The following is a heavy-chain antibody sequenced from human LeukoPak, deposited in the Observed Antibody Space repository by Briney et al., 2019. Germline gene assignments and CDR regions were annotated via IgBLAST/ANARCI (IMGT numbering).Heavy chain of an antibody. V-gene: IGHV3-48*01. D-gene: IGHD3-10*01. CDR1: GFTFSSYS. J-gene: IGHJ4*02. CDR2: ISSSSSTI. Sequence: PGGSLRLSCAASGFTFSSYSMNWVRQAPGKGLEWVSYISSSSSTIYYADSVKGRFTISRDNAKNSLCLQMNSLRAEDTAVYYCARGHGSGSYYPDYWGQGTLVTVSS. CDR3: ARGHGSGSYYPDY.